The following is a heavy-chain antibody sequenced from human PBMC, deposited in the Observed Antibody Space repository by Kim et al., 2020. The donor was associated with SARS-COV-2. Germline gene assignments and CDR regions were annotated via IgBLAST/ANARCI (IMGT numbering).Heavy chain of an antibody. Sequence: KSRVNISVDTSKNQFSLKLSSVTAADTAVYYCARGGGDMITFGGVIAPDYWGQGTLVTVSS. J-gene: IGHJ4*02. V-gene: IGHV4-31*02. CDR3: ARGGGDMITFGGVIAPDY. D-gene: IGHD3-16*02.